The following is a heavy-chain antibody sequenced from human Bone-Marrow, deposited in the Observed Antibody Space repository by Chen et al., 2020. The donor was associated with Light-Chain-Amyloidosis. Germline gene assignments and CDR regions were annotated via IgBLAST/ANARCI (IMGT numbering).Heavy chain of an antibody. Sequence: EVQLVESGGDLVQPGRSLSLSCTASGFTFDEHAIHWVRQPPGKGLEWVSGITWNRGHIDYADSVKGRVTVSRDNAKSSLYLQMNSLRVEDTALYFCARDLASSAWYALDSWGQGTQVTVSS. CDR3: ARDLASSAWYALDS. CDR1: GFTFDEHA. CDR2: ITWNRGHI. V-gene: IGHV3-9*01. D-gene: IGHD6-19*01. J-gene: IGHJ4*02.